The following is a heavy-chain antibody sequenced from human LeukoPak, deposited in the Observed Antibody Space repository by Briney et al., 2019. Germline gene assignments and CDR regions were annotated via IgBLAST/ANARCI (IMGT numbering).Heavy chain of an antibody. CDR3: AKSQGGSSSWLAY. D-gene: IGHD6-13*01. CDR2: ISYDGSNR. Sequence: GGSLRLSCAASGFTFSSYGMHWVRQAPGKGLEWVAVISYDGSNRYYADSVKGRFTISRDNSKNTLYLPMNSLRAEDTAVYYCAKSQGGSSSWLAYWGQGTLVTVSS. CDR1: GFTFSSYG. J-gene: IGHJ4*02. V-gene: IGHV3-30*18.